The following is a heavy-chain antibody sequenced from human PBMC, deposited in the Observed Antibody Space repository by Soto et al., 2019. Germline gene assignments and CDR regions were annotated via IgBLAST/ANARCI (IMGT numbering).Heavy chain of an antibody. CDR2: IKQDGSEK. D-gene: IGHD4-17*01. Sequence: HPGGSLRLSCAVSGFTFTNYWMSWVRQSPGKGLEWVANIKQDGSEKYYVDSVKGRFTISRDNAKNSLYLQMNSLRAEDTAVYFCARDHPFFDYSDNDYFDYWGQGTLVTVSS. J-gene: IGHJ4*02. V-gene: IGHV3-7*01. CDR3: ARDHPFFDYSDNDYFDY. CDR1: GFTFTNYW.